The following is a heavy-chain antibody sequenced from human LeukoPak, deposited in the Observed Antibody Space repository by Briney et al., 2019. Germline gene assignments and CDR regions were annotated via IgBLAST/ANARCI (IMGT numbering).Heavy chain of an antibody. Sequence: GGSLRLSCAASGFTFSYHWMTWVRQAPGKGLEWVANIKNDGTVKNYVDSVKGRFTISRDNAKNSLYLQMNSLRAEDTAVYYCARDSSQLGIFDYWGQGTLVTVSS. V-gene: IGHV3-7*03. CDR3: ARDSSQLGIFDY. D-gene: IGHD7-27*01. CDR2: IKNDGTVK. CDR1: GFTFSYHW. J-gene: IGHJ4*02.